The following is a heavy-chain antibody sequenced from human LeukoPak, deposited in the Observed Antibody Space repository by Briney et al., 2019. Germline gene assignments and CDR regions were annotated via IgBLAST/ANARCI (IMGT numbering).Heavy chain of an antibody. Sequence: GASVKVSCKASGYTFTSYYMHWVRQAPGQGLEWMGWINPNSGGTNYAQKFQGRVTMTRDTSISTAYMELSRLRSDDTAVYYCASWEGGYSYGYIGYWGQGTLVTVSS. V-gene: IGHV1-2*02. CDR1: GYTFTSYY. CDR2: INPNSGGT. J-gene: IGHJ4*02. CDR3: ASWEGGYSYGYIGY. D-gene: IGHD5-18*01.